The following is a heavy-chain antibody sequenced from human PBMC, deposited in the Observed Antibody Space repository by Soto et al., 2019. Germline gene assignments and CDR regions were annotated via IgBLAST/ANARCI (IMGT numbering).Heavy chain of an antibody. J-gene: IGHJ4*02. Sequence: TLSLTCTVSGGSITSSYYWGWIRQPPGKGLEWIGSIYYSGSTYYNPSLKSRVTISVDTSKNQFSLKLSSVTAADTAVYYCATIPATTILTDYWGQGTLVTVPQ. D-gene: IGHD2-2*02. CDR2: IYYSGST. CDR1: GGSITSSYY. V-gene: IGHV4-39*01. CDR3: ATIPATTILTDY.